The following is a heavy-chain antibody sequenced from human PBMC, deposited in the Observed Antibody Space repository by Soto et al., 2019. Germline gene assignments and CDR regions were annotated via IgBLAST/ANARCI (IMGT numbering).Heavy chain of an antibody. D-gene: IGHD3-16*01. CDR1: GDSISDTIYY. V-gene: IGHV4-39*01. CDR3: AGQGDSRNYYYYYGMDV. J-gene: IGHJ6*02. CDR2: IHYSGST. Sequence: KPSETLSLTCRVSGDSISDTIYYWGWIRQAPGKGLECIGSIHYSGSTQSHPSLKTRVTISVDTSKNEFSLRLRSVTAAYTAVYYCAGQGDSRNYYYYYGMDVWGQGTTVTVSS.